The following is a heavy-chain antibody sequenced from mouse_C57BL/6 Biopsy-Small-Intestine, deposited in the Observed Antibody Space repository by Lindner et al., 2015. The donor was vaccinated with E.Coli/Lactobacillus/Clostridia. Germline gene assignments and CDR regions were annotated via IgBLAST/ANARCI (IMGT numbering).Heavy chain of an antibody. CDR2: INPNYVTT. Sequence: VQLQESGPELVKPGASVKISCKASGYSFTDYNMNWVKQSNGKSLEWIGVINPNYVTTNYNQKFKGKATLTADKSSSTAYMQLSSLTSEDSAVYFCARSGYGSRYGYLDVWGTGTTVTVSS. V-gene: IGHV1-39*01. D-gene: IGHD1-1*01. CDR3: ARSGYGSRYGYLDV. J-gene: IGHJ1*03. CDR1: GYSFTDYN.